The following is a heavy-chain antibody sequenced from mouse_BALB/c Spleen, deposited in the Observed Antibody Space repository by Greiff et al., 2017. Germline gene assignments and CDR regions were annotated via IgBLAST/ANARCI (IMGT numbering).Heavy chain of an antibody. Sequence: QVQLQQSGPGLVQPSQRLSITCTASGFSLTSYGVHWVRQSPGKGLEWLGVICSGGSTDYNAAFISRLSISKDNSKSQVFFKMNSLQANDTAIYYCARVRGYQYYFDYWGQGTTLTVSS. CDR1: GFSLTSYG. CDR2: ICSGGST. V-gene: IGHV2-2*02. J-gene: IGHJ2*01. D-gene: IGHD3-1*01. CDR3: ARVRGYQYYFDY.